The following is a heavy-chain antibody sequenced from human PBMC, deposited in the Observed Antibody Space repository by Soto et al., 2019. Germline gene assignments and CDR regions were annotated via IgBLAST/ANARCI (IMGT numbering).Heavy chain of an antibody. Sequence: ASVKVSCKASGYTFTSYGISWVRQAPGQGLEWMGWISAYNGNTNYAQKLQGRVTMTTDTSTSTAYMELRSLRSDDTAVYYCARATGFGYYDSSGRSWFDPWGQGTLVTVSS. CDR3: ARATGFGYYDSSGRSWFDP. CDR1: GYTFTSYG. J-gene: IGHJ5*02. D-gene: IGHD3-22*01. CDR2: ISAYNGNT. V-gene: IGHV1-18*01.